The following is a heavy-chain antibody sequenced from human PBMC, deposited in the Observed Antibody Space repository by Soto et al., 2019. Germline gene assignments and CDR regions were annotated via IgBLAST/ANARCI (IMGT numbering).Heavy chain of an antibody. V-gene: IGHV1-18*01. Sequence: ASVKVSCKASGYTFTSYDINWVRQATGQGLEWMGWMNPNSGNTNYAQKLQGRVTMTTDTSTSTAYMELRSLRSDDTAVYYCAREKHYGESDYWGQGTLVTVS. J-gene: IGHJ4*02. D-gene: IGHD4-17*01. CDR1: GYTFTSYD. CDR2: MNPNSGNT. CDR3: AREKHYGESDY.